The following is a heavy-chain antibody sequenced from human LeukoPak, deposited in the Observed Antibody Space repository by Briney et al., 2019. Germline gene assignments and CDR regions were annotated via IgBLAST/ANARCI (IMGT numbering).Heavy chain of an antibody. CDR2: INPNSGGT. V-gene: IGHV1-2*02. J-gene: IGHJ6*02. CDR3: ACVEMATIDYYYGMDV. CDR1: GYTFTGYY. D-gene: IGHD5-24*01. Sequence: ASVKVSCKASGYTFTGYYMHWVRQAPGQGLEWMGWINPNSGGTNYAQKFQGRVTMTRDTSISTAYMELSRLRSDDTAVYYCACVEMATIDYYYGMDVWGQGTTVTVSS.